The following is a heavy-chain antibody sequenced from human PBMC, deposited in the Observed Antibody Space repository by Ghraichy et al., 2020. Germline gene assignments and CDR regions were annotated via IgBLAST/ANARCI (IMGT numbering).Heavy chain of an antibody. V-gene: IGHV3-23*01. D-gene: IGHD1-26*01. Sequence: LSLTCAASGFTFSSYAMSWVRQAPGKGLEWVSAISDSGGSTYYADSVKGRFTISRDNSKNTLYLQMNSLRAEDTAVYYCAKGRELVPIPQIWGQGTMVTVSS. CDR3: AKGRELVPIPQI. CDR2: ISDSGGST. J-gene: IGHJ3*02. CDR1: GFTFSSYA.